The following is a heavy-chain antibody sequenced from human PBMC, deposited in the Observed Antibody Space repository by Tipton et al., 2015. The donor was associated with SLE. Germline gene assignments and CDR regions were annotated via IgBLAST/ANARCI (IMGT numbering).Heavy chain of an antibody. CDR3: ASSSSGAFDI. V-gene: IGHV4-38-2*01. CDR1: GYSISSGYY. CDR2: IYHSGST. Sequence: TLSLTCAVSGYSISSGYYWGWIRQPPGKGLEWIGSIYHSGSTYYNPSLKSRVTISLDTSKNQFSLKLSSVTAADTAVYYCASSSSGAFDIWGQGTMVTVSS. J-gene: IGHJ3*02. D-gene: IGHD6-13*01.